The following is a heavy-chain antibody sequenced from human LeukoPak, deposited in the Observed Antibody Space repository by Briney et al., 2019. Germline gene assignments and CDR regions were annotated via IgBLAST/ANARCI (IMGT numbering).Heavy chain of an antibody. CDR1: GYSISSGYY. CDR2: IYHSGST. V-gene: IGHV4-38-2*02. J-gene: IGHJ4*02. Sequence: SETLSLTCAVPGYSISSGYYWGWIRQPPGKGLEWIGSIYHSGSTYYNPSLKSRVTISVDTFKNQFSLKLSSVTAADTAVYYCARDGRYRDSYGDFDYWGQGTLVTVSS. CDR3: ARDGRYRDSYGDFDY. D-gene: IGHD5-18*01.